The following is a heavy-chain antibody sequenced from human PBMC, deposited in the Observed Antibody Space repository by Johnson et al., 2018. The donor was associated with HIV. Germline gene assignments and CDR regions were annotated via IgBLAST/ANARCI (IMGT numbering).Heavy chain of an antibody. D-gene: IGHD3-16*02. Sequence: VQLVESGGGLVQPGGSLRLSCAASGFTFSNAWMGWVRQAPGKGLEWVANIKQDGREKYYVGSVKGRFTISRDNAKNSLFLQMDSLRAEDTAVYFCARPPAYLYKAAFSIWGQGTMVTVSS. CDR3: ARPPAYLYKAAFSI. J-gene: IGHJ3*02. CDR1: GFTFSNAW. CDR2: IKQDGREK. V-gene: IGHV3-7*05.